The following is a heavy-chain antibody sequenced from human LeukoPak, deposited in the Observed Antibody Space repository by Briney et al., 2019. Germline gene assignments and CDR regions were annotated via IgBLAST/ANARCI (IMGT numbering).Heavy chain of an antibody. CDR1: GFTVSDNY. D-gene: IGHD2-15*01. CDR2: IYRDGSA. J-gene: IGHJ4*02. V-gene: IGHV3-66*01. CDR3: ARGPGWNYFDY. Sequence: PGGSLRLSCAASGFTVSDNYMTWVRQAPGKGLEWVSFIYRDGSANYADSVKGRFTISRDNSRNTVYLQMNSLRAEDTAVYYCARGPGWNYFDYWGQGTLVTVSS.